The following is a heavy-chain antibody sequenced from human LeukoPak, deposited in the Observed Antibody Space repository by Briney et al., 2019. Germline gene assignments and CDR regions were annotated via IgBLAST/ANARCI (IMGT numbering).Heavy chain of an antibody. CDR2: ISGSGGST. Sequence: PGGSLRLSCAASGFTFSSYAMSWVRQAPGKGLEWVSAISGSGGSTYYADSVKGRFTISRDNSKNTLYLQMNSLRAEDTAVYYCAKDLEIQILESAFDYWGQGTLVTVSS. CDR1: GFTFSSYA. J-gene: IGHJ4*02. V-gene: IGHV3-23*01. D-gene: IGHD3-3*01. CDR3: AKDLEIQILESAFDY.